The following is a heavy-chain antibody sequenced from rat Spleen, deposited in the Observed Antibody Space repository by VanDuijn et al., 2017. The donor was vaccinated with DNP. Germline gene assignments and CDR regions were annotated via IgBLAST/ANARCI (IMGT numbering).Heavy chain of an antibody. CDR1: GFNFNDYW. J-gene: IGHJ2*01. Sequence: EVKLVESGGGLVQPGRSLKLSCAASGFNFNDYWMGWVRQAPGKGLEWIGEINEDSGTINYTPSLKDKFTISRDNAQNTLYLQMSKLGSEDSAIYYCSREGLRASAYWGQGVLVTVSS. D-gene: IGHD4-1*01. CDR3: SREGLRASAY. V-gene: IGHV4-2*01. CDR2: INEDSGTI.